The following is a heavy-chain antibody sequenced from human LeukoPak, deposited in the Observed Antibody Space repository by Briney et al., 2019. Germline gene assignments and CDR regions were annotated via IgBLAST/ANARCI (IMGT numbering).Heavy chain of an antibody. V-gene: IGHV3-7*01. Sequence: GGSLRLSCAASGFTFDTYWMSWVRQAPGKGLEWVANIKQDGSEKDYVDSLKGRFTISRDNAKNSLYLQMNSLRAEDTAVYYCARDHHRRLYDSQARDTFDIWGQGTMVTASS. CDR1: GFTFDTYW. CDR2: IKQDGSEK. J-gene: IGHJ3*02. CDR3: ARDHHRRLYDSQARDTFDI. D-gene: IGHD3-22*01.